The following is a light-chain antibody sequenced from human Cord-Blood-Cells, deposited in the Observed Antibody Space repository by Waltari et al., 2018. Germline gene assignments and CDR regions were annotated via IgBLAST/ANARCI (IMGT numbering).Light chain of an antibody. CDR1: SSDVGRYNL. Sequence: QSALTQPASVSGSPGQSITISCTGTSSDVGRYNLVSWYQQHPGKAPKLMIYEGSKRPSGVSNRFSASKSGNTASLTISGLQAEDEADYYCCSYAGDSTNWVFGGGTKLTVL. J-gene: IGLJ3*02. CDR2: EGS. V-gene: IGLV2-23*01. CDR3: CSYAGDSTNWV.